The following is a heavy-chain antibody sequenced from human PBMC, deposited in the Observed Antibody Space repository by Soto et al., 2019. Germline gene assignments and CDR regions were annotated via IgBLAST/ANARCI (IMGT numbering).Heavy chain of an antibody. CDR3: ARLLQMSMRVVIFAS. CDR1: GDSISNGASY. CDR2: IHSSGTS. Sequence: QVQLQESGPGLLKPSQTLSLTCSVSGDSISNGASYWSWIRQSPGMGLEWIGSIHSSGTSYSNPSLNRRLTMSVDTSKSQSSLKLTSLTARDTAVYYCARLLQMSMRVVIFASWRQGTLVTVSS. D-gene: IGHD3-3*01. J-gene: IGHJ4*02. V-gene: IGHV4-30-4*01.